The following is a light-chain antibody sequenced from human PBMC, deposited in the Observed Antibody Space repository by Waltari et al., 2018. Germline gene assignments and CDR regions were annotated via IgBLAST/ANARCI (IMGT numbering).Light chain of an antibody. CDR3: QHGYGTPYS. CDR2: KAS. CDR1: ENVNNY. Sequence: DIQMTQSPSSLSASVGDRVTITCRASENVNNYLNWYQQKPGKAPKLLIYKASTLQSGDPSRFSGSRSGTDYTFTISSLQSEDVATYYCQHGYGTPYSFGQGTKVEIK. V-gene: IGKV1-39*01. J-gene: IGKJ2*03.